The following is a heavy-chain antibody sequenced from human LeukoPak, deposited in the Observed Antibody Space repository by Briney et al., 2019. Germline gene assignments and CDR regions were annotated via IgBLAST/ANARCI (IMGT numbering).Heavy chain of an antibody. V-gene: IGHV4-4*02. D-gene: IGHD4-17*01. CDR2: IYYSGST. Sequence: SETLSLTCDVSGGSVTSTNWWTWVRQPPGKGLEWIGYIYYSGSTYYNPSLQSRVIISVDTSKNQFSLKLTSVTAADTAVYYCARALYSMTTVTTEYWFDYWGQGTLVTVSS. J-gene: IGHJ4*02. CDR1: GGSVTSTNW. CDR3: ARALYSMTTVTTEYWFDY.